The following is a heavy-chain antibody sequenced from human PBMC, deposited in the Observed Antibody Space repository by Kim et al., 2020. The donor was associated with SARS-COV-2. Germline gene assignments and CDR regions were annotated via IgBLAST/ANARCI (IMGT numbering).Heavy chain of an antibody. V-gene: IGHV3-23*01. CDR1: GFTFSNYG. CDR2: ISGGGGNT. J-gene: IGHJ1*01. Sequence: GGSLRLSCAASGFTFSNYGMHWVRQAPGKGLEWVSVISGGGGNTFYADSVKGRFTISRDISKNTLYLQMNSLRAEDTGVYYCTTTVGAGSSCFQHSRQGT. CDR3: TTTVGAGSSCFQH. D-gene: IGHD2-15*01.